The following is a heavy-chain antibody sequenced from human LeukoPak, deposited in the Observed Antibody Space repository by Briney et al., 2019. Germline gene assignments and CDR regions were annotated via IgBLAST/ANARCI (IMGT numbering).Heavy chain of an antibody. Sequence: SETLSLTCAVSGGSISSGGYSWSWIRQPRGKGLEWIGYIYHSGSTYYNPSLKSRVTISVDKSKNQFSLKLSSVTAADTAVYYCARDLPPDYVEIWGQGTMVTVSS. CDR2: IYHSGST. CDR3: ARDLPPDYVEI. J-gene: IGHJ3*02. V-gene: IGHV4-30-2*01. D-gene: IGHD4-17*01. CDR1: GGSISSGGYS.